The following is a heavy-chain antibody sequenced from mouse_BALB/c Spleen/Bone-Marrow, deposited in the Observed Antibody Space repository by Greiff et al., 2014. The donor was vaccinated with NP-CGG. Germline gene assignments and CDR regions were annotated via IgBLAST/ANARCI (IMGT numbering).Heavy chain of an antibody. CDR2: ILPGSGTT. D-gene: IGHD2-4*01. J-gene: IGHJ3*01. Sequence: VHLVESGAELMKPGASVKISCKATGYTFSTYWIEWVKQRPGHGLEWIGEILPGSGTTNYNEKFKGKATFTADTSSNTAYMQLSSLTSEDSAVYYCARLITTGGFAYWGQGILVTVSA. V-gene: IGHV1-9*01. CDR1: GYTFSTYW. CDR3: ARLITTGGFAY.